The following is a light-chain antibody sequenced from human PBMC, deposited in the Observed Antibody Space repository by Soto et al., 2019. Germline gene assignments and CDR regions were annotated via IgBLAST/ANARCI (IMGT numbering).Light chain of an antibody. J-gene: IGKJ5*01. CDR3: QEYDDSPPIT. CDR2: DAS. V-gene: IGKV3-20*01. CDR1: QSVRSGR. Sequence: EIVLTQSPDTLSLSPGERATLSCRASQSVRSGRLAWDQQKPGQAPRLVIFDASNRASGIPVRFSGSGSGTDFTLTITRLEPEDFAVYYCQEYDDSPPITFGLGTRLEI.